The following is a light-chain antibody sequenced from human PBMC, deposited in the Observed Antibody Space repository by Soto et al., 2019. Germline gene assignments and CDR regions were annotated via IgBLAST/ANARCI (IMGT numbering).Light chain of an antibody. Sequence: DIQMTQSPSSLSASVGDRVTITCRASQSISSYLNWYQQKPGKAPKLLIYAASSLQSGVPSRFSGGGSGTDFTLTISSLQPEDFATYYCQQSYGTLWTFGQGTKVEIK. CDR3: QQSYGTLWT. J-gene: IGKJ1*01. CDR1: QSISSY. CDR2: AAS. V-gene: IGKV1-39*01.